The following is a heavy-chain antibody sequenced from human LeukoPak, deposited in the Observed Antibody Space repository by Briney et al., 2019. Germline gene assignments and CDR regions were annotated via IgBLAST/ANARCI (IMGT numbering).Heavy chain of an antibody. CDR1: GGSISSYY. Sequence: SETLSLTCTVSGGSISSYYWGWIRQPPGKGLEWVGYLYYSGSTNYNPSLKSRVTISTDTSKSQFSLKLSSVTAADTAVYYCARDFKVDDSSGYYAFDIWGQGTMVTVSS. J-gene: IGHJ3*02. CDR3: ARDFKVDDSSGYYAFDI. V-gene: IGHV4-59*01. CDR2: LYYSGST. D-gene: IGHD3-22*01.